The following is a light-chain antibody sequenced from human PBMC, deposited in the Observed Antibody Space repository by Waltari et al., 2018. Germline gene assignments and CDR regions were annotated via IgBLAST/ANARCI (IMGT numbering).Light chain of an antibody. Sequence: QSALTQPASVSGSPGQSITISCSGTGSDVGGYNYVSWYQQHPGKAPKLMIYDVSKRPSGVSNRFSGSNSGNTASLTISGLQAEDEADYYCNSYTSSNHWMFGGGTKLTVL. CDR3: NSYTSSNHWM. CDR1: GSDVGGYNY. J-gene: IGLJ3*02. V-gene: IGLV2-14*01. CDR2: DVS.